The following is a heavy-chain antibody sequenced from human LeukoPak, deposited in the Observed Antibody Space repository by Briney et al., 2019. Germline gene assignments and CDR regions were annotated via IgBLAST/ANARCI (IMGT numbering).Heavy chain of an antibody. D-gene: IGHD1-1*01. Sequence: GGSLRLSCAASGFTVSTRYMTWVRQAPGKGLEWVSVVYSGGSTYYAASVKGRFTIARNNSMNTLYLQMNSLRAEDTAVYYGATIGGRGFQYWGQGTLVTVSS. CDR3: ATIGGRGFQY. CDR2: VYSGGST. J-gene: IGHJ4*02. CDR1: GFTVSTRY. V-gene: IGHV3-53*01.